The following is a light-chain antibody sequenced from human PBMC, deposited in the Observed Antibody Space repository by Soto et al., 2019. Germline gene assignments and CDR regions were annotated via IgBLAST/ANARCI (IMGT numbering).Light chain of an antibody. V-gene: IGLV2-14*01. CDR3: SSYAGSNSLV. CDR1: GSDVGGYDY. J-gene: IGLJ1*01. CDR2: EVT. Sequence: QSVLTQPASVSGSPGQSITISCTGTGSDVGGYDYVSWYQHHPGKAPKVMIYEVTNRPSGVSNRFSGSKSGDTASLTVSGLQAEDEADYFCSSYAGSNSLVFGSGTKVTVL.